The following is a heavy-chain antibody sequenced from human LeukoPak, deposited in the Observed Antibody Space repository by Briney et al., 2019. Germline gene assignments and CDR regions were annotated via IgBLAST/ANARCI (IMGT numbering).Heavy chain of an antibody. CDR1: GFTFSNAW. Sequence: GGSLRLSCAASGFTFSNAWMSWVRQAPGKGLEWVGRIKSKTDGGTTDYAAPVKGRFTISRDDSKNTLYLQMNSLKTEDTAVYYCTTAGYDYVWGSYRYTFDYWGQGTLVTVSS. V-gene: IGHV3-15*01. D-gene: IGHD3-16*02. CDR2: IKSKTDGGTT. J-gene: IGHJ4*02. CDR3: TTAGYDYVWGSYRYTFDY.